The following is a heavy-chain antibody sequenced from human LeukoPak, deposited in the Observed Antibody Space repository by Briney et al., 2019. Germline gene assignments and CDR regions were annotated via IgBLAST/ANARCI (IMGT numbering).Heavy chain of an antibody. CDR3: AREPGFDSSGYLNWFDP. CDR2: ISYSGST. J-gene: IGHJ5*02. V-gene: IGHV4-59*01. D-gene: IGHD3-22*01. Sequence: SETLSLTCAVSGCSISSYYLSWIRQPPGKGLEWIACISYSGSTKYNPSLKSRVTISVDTSKNQLSLKLSSVTAADTAVYYCAREPGFDSSGYLNWFDPWGQGTLVTVSS. CDR1: GCSISSYY.